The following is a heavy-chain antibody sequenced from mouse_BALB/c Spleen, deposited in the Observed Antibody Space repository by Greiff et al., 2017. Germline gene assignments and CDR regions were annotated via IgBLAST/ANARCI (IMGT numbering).Heavy chain of an antibody. J-gene: IGHJ2*01. CDR3: ARCYYGSSVDY. Sequence: VQLQESGAELARPGASVKLSCKASGYTFTSYWMQWVKQRPGQGLEWIGAIYPGDGDTRYTQKFKGKATLTADKSSSTAYMQLSSLASEDSAVYYCARCYYGSSVDYWGQGTTLTVSS. D-gene: IGHD1-1*01. V-gene: IGHV1-87*01. CDR2: IYPGDGDT. CDR1: GYTFTSYW.